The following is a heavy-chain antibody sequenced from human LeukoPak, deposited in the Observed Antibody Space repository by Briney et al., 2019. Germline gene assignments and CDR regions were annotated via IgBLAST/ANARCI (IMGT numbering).Heavy chain of an antibody. J-gene: IGHJ4*01. D-gene: IGHD2-15*01. CDR2: ISKSATLI. Sequence: GGSLTLSCATSGFTFSYYEMIWVPQARGKGLECISFISKSATLIYYADSVRGRFTISRDTAKTSLYLQIKSQSVEETAVYYCATNPLGYCSYGRCGGNYWGHGTLVTVSS. CDR1: GFTFSYYE. CDR3: ATNPLGYCSYGRCGGNY. V-gene: IGHV3-48*03.